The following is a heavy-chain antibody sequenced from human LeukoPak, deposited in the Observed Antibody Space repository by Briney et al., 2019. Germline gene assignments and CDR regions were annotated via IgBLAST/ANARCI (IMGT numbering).Heavy chain of an antibody. CDR3: AKDLSLWFGASFDY. D-gene: IGHD3-10*01. CDR2: IYSGGST. J-gene: IGHJ4*02. V-gene: IGHV3-66*01. Sequence: PGGSLRLSCAASGFTFSDYYMGWIRQAPGKGLEWVSIIYSGGSTYYADSVKGRFTISRDNSRNTLYLQMNSLRAEDTAVYYCAKDLSLWFGASFDYWGQGTLVTVSS. CDR1: GFTFSDYY.